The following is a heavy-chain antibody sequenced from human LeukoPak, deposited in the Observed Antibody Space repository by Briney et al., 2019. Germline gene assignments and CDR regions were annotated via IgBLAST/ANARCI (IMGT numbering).Heavy chain of an antibody. CDR2: IYYSGST. J-gene: IGHJ4*02. Sequence: PSETLSLTCTVSGASIGSYYWSWIRQPPGKGLEWIGYIYYSGSTNYNPSLKSRVTISVATSKNQFSLKLSSVTAADTAVYYCASTAPNRGYSYGYGYWGQGTLVTVSS. CDR1: GASIGSYY. V-gene: IGHV4-59*01. D-gene: IGHD5-18*01. CDR3: ASTAPNRGYSYGYGY.